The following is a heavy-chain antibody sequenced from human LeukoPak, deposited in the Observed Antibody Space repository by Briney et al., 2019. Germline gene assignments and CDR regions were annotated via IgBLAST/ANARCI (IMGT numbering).Heavy chain of an antibody. D-gene: IGHD3-3*01. CDR1: GGSISSYY. Sequence: SETLSLTCTVSGGSISSYYWSWIRQPPGKGLEWIGYIYYSGSTNYNPSLKSRVTISVDTSKNQFSLKLSSVTAADTAVYYCASVSWSGYSIDYLGQGTLVTVSS. J-gene: IGHJ4*02. CDR3: ASVSWSGYSIDY. V-gene: IGHV4-59*01. CDR2: IYYSGST.